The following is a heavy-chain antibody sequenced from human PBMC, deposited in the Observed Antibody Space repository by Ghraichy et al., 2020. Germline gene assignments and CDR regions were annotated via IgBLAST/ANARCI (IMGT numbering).Heavy chain of an antibody. D-gene: IGHD6-19*01. V-gene: IGHV4-39*01. J-gene: IGHJ3*02. Sequence: SETLSLTCTVSGGSISSSSYYWGWIRQPPGKGLEWIGSIYYSGSTYYNPSLKSRVTISVDTSKNQFSLKLSSVTAADTAVYYCARLFLGSGWYGDAFDIWGQGTMVTVSS. CDR3: ARLFLGSGWYGDAFDI. CDR1: GGSISSSSYY. CDR2: IYYSGST.